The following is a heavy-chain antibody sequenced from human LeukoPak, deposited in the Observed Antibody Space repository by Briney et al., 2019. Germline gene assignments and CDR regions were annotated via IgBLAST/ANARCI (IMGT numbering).Heavy chain of an antibody. Sequence: GGSLRLSCAASGFTFSSYEMNWVRQAPGKGLEWVSYISSSGSTIYYSDSVKGRFTISRDNAKNSLYLQMNSLRAEDTAVYYCARDYGGSSPFDYWGQGTLVTVSS. J-gene: IGHJ4*02. D-gene: IGHD4-23*01. CDR1: GFTFSSYE. CDR2: ISSSGSTI. CDR3: ARDYGGSSPFDY. V-gene: IGHV3-48*03.